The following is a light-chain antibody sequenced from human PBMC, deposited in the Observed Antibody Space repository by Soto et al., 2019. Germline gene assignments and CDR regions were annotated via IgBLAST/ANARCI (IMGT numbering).Light chain of an antibody. CDR3: QQYNSYAPT. CDR2: TAS. CDR1: QSISVW. V-gene: IGKV1-5*03. J-gene: IGKJ1*01. Sequence: DIQMTQSPSTLSASVGDRVTITCRARQSISVWLAWYQQKAGKAPNLLIYTASRLESGIPSRFSGSGSETEFTLTISCMPPGDSATSYCQQYNSYAPTLGQGTKVEVK.